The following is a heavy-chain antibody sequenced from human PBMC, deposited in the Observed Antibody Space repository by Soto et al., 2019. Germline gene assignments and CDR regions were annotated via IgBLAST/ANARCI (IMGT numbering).Heavy chain of an antibody. CDR2: IYSGGYT. CDR1: GFTVSNNY. D-gene: IGHD3-10*01. J-gene: IGHJ4*02. CDR3: GAHRGGGGY. Sequence: EVQLVESGGGLIQPGGSLRLSCAVSGFTVSNNYMSWVRQAPGKGLEGVSVIYSGGYTAYGDSVKGRFTISRDNSKTTLYLQMNSRGADGPAFYYWGAHRGGGGYGGQGTPGHRLL. V-gene: IGHV3-53*01.